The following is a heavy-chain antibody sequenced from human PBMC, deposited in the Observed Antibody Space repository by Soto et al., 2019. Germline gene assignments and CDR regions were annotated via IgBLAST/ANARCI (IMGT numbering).Heavy chain of an antibody. CDR1: GFSVNSDY. V-gene: IGHV3-53*01. CDR2: IFPGGIT. J-gene: IGHJ4*02. D-gene: IGHD3-10*01. CDR3: ARGFHYGTIDS. Sequence: EVHLVESGGALIQPGGSLRLSCAASGFSVNSDYMSWVRQAPGKGLEWVSLIFPGGITYYADSVKGRFTISKDSSKNTLYLQMSNIRADDTAIFYCARGFHYGTIDSWGQGALVTVSS.